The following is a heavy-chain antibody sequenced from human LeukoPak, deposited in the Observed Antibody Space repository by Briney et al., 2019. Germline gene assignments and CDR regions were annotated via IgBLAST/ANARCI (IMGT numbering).Heavy chain of an antibody. J-gene: IGHJ6*02. CDR3: ARQNAGPTRYYYGMDV. CDR2: IYYSGST. Sequence: SETLSLTCTVSGGSISSGGYYWSWIRQHPGKGLEWIGYIYYSGSTNYNPSLKSRVTISVDTSKNQFSLKLSSVTAADTAVYYCARQNAGPTRYYYGMDVWGQGTTVTVSS. CDR1: GGSISSGGYY. V-gene: IGHV4-31*03. D-gene: IGHD1-1*01.